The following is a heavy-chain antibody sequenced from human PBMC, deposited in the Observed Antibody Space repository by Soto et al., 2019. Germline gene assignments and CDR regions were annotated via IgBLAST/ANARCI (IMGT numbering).Heavy chain of an antibody. CDR3: AKGYYSGYDLAYFDY. D-gene: IGHD5-12*01. J-gene: IGHJ4*02. V-gene: IGHV3-7*03. CDR2: INQDGSEK. CDR1: GFTFSSFW. Sequence: GGSLRLSCAASGFTFSSFWMSWVRQVPGKGLEWVANINQDGSEKYYLDSVKGRFTISRDNSKNTLYLQLNSLRAEDTAVYYCAKGYYSGYDLAYFDYWGQGTLVTVSS.